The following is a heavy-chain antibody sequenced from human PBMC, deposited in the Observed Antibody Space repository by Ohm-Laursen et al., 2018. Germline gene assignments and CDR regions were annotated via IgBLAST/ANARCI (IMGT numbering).Heavy chain of an antibody. CDR1: GFSFSTYE. V-gene: IGHV3-48*03. CDR3: ARDPTFHAFDI. Sequence: SLRLSCAASGFSFSTYEMNWVRQAPGKGLEWVSYMSSTGNTIYYADSVKGRFTISRDNAKNSLYLQINSLKGEDTAVYFCARDPTFHAFDIWGQGTMVTVSS. J-gene: IGHJ3*02. D-gene: IGHD2/OR15-2a*01. CDR2: MSSTGNTI.